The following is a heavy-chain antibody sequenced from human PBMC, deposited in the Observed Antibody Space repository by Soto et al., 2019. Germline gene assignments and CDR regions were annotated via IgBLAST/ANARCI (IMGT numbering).Heavy chain of an antibody. CDR3: ARSADYYFDY. Sequence: SETLSLTCTVSGGSISSYYWSWIRQPPGKGLEWIGYIYYSGSTNYNPSLKSRVTISVDTSKNQFSLKLSSVTAADTAVYYCARSADYYFDYWGQGTLVTVSS. V-gene: IGHV4-59*01. CDR1: GGSISSYY. CDR2: IYYSGST. J-gene: IGHJ4*02.